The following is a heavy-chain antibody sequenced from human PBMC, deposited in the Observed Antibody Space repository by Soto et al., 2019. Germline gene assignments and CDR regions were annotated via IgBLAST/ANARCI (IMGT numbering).Heavy chain of an antibody. CDR3: AGVVVVAATRLDV. D-gene: IGHD2-15*01. CDR1: GGSISSYY. Sequence: SETLSLTCTVSGGSISSYYWSWIRQPAGKGLEWIGRIYTSGSTNCNPSLKSRVTMSVDTSKNQFSLKLSSVTAADTAVYYCAGVVVVAATRLDVWGQGTTVTVSS. CDR2: IYTSGST. J-gene: IGHJ6*02. V-gene: IGHV4-4*07.